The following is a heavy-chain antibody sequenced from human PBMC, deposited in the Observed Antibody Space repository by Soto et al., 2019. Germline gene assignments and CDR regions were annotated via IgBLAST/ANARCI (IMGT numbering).Heavy chain of an antibody. CDR2: ISAYNGNT. CDR3: ARDGPWFDP. V-gene: IGHV1-18*01. J-gene: IGHJ5*02. Sequence: ASVKVSCKASGYTFTNFGISWVRQAPGQGLEWMGWISAYNGNTNYAQNFQGRVTMTTDTSASTAYMELSSLRSEDTAVYYCARDGPWFDPWGQGTLVTVSS. CDR1: GYTFTNFG.